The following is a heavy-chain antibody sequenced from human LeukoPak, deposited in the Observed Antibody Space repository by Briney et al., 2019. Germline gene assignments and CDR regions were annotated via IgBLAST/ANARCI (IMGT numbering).Heavy chain of an antibody. CDR2: IYYSGST. CDR3: ARGAAADHGGYFDY. D-gene: IGHD6-13*01. V-gene: IGHV4-39*07. CDR1: GGSISSSSYY. J-gene: IGHJ4*02. Sequence: SETLSLTCTVSGGSISSSSYYWGWIRQPPGKGLEWIGSIYYSGSTNYNPSLKSRVTISVDTSKNQFSLKLSSVTAADTAVYYCARGAAADHGGYFDYWGQGTLVTVSS.